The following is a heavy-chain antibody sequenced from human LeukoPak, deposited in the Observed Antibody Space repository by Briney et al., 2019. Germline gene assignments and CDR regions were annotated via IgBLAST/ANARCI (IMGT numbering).Heavy chain of an antibody. J-gene: IGHJ3*02. V-gene: IGHV4-59*01. D-gene: IGHD3-22*01. Sequence: SETLSLTCTVSGGSISNYYWSWIRQPPGKGLEWIGYISYSGGTNYNPSLKSRVTISQDTSKNHFSLKLTSVTAADTALYYCARSYDTSGYFHAFDIWGQGTMITVSS. CDR1: GGSISNYY. CDR3: ARSYDTSGYFHAFDI. CDR2: ISYSGGT.